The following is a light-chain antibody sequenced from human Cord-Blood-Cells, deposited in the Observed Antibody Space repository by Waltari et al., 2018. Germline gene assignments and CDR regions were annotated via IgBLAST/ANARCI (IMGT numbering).Light chain of an antibody. Sequence: DIQMTQSPSSLSASVGDRVTITCRASQSISSYLNWYQQKPGKAPKLLIYAASSLQSGVPSRFSGSGSGTDFTLTISSLQPVDFATYYCQQSYSTHLTFGGGTKVEIK. CDR3: QQSYSTHLT. CDR1: QSISSY. CDR2: AAS. J-gene: IGKJ4*01. V-gene: IGKV1-39*01.